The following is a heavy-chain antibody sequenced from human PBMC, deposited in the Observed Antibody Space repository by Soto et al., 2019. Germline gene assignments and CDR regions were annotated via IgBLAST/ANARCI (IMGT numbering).Heavy chain of an antibody. J-gene: IGHJ4*02. D-gene: IGHD3-10*01. CDR2: IYYSGST. CDR3: AREVTMVRGVIIVDH. V-gene: IGHV4-31*03. CDR1: GGSISSGGYY. Sequence: PSETLSLTCTVSGGSISSGGYYWSWIRQHPGKGLEWIGYIYYSGSTYYNPSLKSRVTISVDTSKNQFSLKLSSVTAADTAVYYCAREVTMVRGVIIVDHWGQGTLVTVSS.